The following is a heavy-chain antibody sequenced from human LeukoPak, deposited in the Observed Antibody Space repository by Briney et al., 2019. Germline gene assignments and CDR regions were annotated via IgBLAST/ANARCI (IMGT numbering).Heavy chain of an antibody. D-gene: IGHD5-24*01. V-gene: IGHV1-46*01. CDR1: GYTFTSNY. CDR3: ARGGGEMATTLDY. Sequence: ASVKVSCKASGYTFTSNYIHWVRQAPGQGLEWMGMIYPRDGSTSYAQKFQGRVTITADESTSTAYMELSSLRSEDTAVYYCARGGGEMATTLDYWGQGTLVTVSS. CDR2: IYPRDGST. J-gene: IGHJ4*02.